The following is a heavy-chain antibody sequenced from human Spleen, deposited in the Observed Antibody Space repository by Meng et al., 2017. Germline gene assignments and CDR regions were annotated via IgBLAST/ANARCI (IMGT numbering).Heavy chain of an antibody. CDR2: VYYSGTT. CDR1: GDSIRGSSYY. CDR3: ARHITDNTWGCHFDF. D-gene: IGHD1-14*01. Sequence: QVQLQQSGPGLVQPSETLSLTCTVSGDSIRGSSYYWGWVRLPPGKGLEWIASVYYSGTTYYKPSLQSRVTMSVDTSKNQFSLKLSSVTAADTAVYYCARHITDNTWGCHFDFWGRGALVTVSS. V-gene: IGHV4-39*01. J-gene: IGHJ4*02.